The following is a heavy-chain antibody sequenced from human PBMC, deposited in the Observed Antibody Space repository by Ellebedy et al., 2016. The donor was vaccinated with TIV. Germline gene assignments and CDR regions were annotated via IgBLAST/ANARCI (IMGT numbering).Heavy chain of an antibody. V-gene: IGHV3-15*01. J-gene: IGHJ4*02. CDR2: IKSETAGGTT. CDR3: KWDYYASGRSDS. D-gene: IGHD3-10*01. CDR1: GFPFSNAW. Sequence: PGGSLRLSCAASGFPFSNAWMSWLRQAPGKGLEWVGRIKSETAGGTTDYAAPVKGRFAISRDDSKNTLFLQMNSLKTEDTGVYYCKWDYYASGRSDSWGQGTLVTVSS.